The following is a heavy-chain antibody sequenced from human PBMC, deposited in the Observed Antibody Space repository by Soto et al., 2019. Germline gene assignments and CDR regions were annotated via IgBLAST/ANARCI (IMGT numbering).Heavy chain of an antibody. J-gene: IGHJ4*02. Sequence: EVQLVESGGGLVQPGGSLKLSCVGSGFTFSSYSMNWVRQAPGKGLEWVSYISSSSSSKYYADSVKGRFTIFRDNAKNSLYLQMNRLRDEDTAVYYCARGDSSGYYYFNYWGQGTLVTVSS. D-gene: IGHD3-22*01. CDR2: ISSSSSSK. CDR1: GFTFSSYS. V-gene: IGHV3-48*02. CDR3: ARGDSSGYYYFNY.